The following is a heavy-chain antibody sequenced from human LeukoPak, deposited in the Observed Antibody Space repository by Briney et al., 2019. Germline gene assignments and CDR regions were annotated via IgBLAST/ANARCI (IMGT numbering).Heavy chain of an antibody. CDR2: INPNSGGT. Sequence: ASVKVSCKASGYTFTGYYMHWVRQAPGQGLEWMGWINPNSGGTNYAQKFQGRVTMTRDTSISTAYMELSRLRSDDTAVYYCARDHMTTVTPYYYYYMDVWGKGTTVTVSS. J-gene: IGHJ6*03. D-gene: IGHD4-17*01. CDR1: GYTFTGYY. V-gene: IGHV1-2*02. CDR3: ARDHMTTVTPYYYYYMDV.